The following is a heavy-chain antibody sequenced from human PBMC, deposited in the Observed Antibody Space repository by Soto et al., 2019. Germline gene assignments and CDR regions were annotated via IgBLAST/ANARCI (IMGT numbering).Heavy chain of an antibody. Sequence: SETLSLTCTVYGGSFSGYYRTWIRQPPGTGLEWIGEINHSGSTNYNPSLKSRVTISVGTSKNQFSLKLTSVTAADTAVYYCARDKITGLFDYWGQGTLVTVSS. CDR3: ARDKITGLFDY. D-gene: IGHD2-8*02. V-gene: IGHV4-34*01. J-gene: IGHJ4*02. CDR2: INHSGST. CDR1: GGSFSGYY.